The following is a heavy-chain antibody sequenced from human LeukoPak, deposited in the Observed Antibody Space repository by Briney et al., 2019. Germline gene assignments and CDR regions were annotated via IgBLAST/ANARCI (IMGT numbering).Heavy chain of an antibody. Sequence: GGSLRLSCAASGFTFSSYAMSWVRQAPGKGLEWVSAISGSGGSTYYADSVKGRFTISRDNSKHTLYLQMNSLRAEDTAVYYCAKSSGCSSTSCYSRAFDYWGQGTLVTVSS. D-gene: IGHD2-2*01. V-gene: IGHV3-23*01. CDR3: AKSSGCSSTSCYSRAFDY. CDR1: GFTFSSYA. J-gene: IGHJ4*02. CDR2: ISGSGGST.